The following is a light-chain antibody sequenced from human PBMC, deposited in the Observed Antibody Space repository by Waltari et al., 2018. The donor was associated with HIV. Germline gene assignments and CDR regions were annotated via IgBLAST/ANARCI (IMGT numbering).Light chain of an antibody. CDR2: GNK. J-gene: IGLJ2*01. CDR3: ASWDDSLGGVV. CDR1: RSNIGSNS. V-gene: IGLV1-47*02. Sequence: QSVLTQPPSASGTPGQRVTFSCSGARSNIGSNSVYWYQKLPGTAPKLLMYGNKERPSGVPDRFSGSKSATSASLAISGLRSEDEAEYYCASWDDSLGGVVFGGGTQLTVL.